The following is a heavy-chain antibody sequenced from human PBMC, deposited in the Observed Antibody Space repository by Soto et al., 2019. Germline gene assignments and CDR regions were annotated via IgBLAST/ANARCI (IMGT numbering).Heavy chain of an antibody. V-gene: IGHV3-73*02. CDR2: IRSKTNTYAT. CDR3: TSLIGRWPY. Sequence: EVQLVESGGGLVQPGGSLKLSCAASGVTFSGSAMHWVRQASGKGLEWVGRIRSKTNTYATAYAASVKGRFTISRDDSKNTAYLQMNSLKTEDTAVYYCTSLIGRWPYRGQGTLVTVSS. CDR1: GVTFSGSA. D-gene: IGHD2-15*01. J-gene: IGHJ4*02.